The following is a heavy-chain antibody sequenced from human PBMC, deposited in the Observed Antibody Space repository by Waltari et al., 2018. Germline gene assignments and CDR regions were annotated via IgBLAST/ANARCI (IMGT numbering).Heavy chain of an antibody. V-gene: IGHV4-59*01. J-gene: IGHJ4*02. CDR3: ARGQSRVGATRFDY. CDR2: IYYSGST. CDR1: GGSISSYY. D-gene: IGHD1-26*01. Sequence: QVQLQESGPGLVKPSENLSLTCTVSGGSISSYYWSWIRQPPGKGLEWIGYIYYSGSTNYNPSLKSRVTISVDTSKNQFSLKLSSVTAADTAVYYCARGQSRVGATRFDYWGQGTLVTVSS.